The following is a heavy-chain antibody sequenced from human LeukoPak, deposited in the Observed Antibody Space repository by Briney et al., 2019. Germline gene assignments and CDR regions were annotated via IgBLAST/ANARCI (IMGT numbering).Heavy chain of an antibody. V-gene: IGHV4-31*03. CDR3: ARGGSRIANWFDP. CDR1: GGSISSGGYY. CDR2: IYYSGST. J-gene: IGHJ5*02. Sequence: SETLSLTCTVSGGSISSGGYYWSWIRQHPGKGLEWIGYIYYSGSTYYNPSLKSRVTISVDTSKNQFSLKLTSMTAADTAVYYCARGGSRIANWFDPWGQGILVTVSS. D-gene: IGHD2-15*01.